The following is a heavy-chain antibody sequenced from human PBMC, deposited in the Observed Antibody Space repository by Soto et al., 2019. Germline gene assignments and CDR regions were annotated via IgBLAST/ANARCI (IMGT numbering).Heavy chain of an antibody. CDR2: ISYDGSNK. CDR3: GREDFYFDY. V-gene: IGHV3-30*03. J-gene: IGHJ4*02. D-gene: IGHD3-3*01. CDR1: GFTFSSYG. Sequence: PGGSLRLSCAASGFTFSSYGMHWVRQAPGKGLEWVAVISYDGSNKYYSDSVKGRFTISRDNSKNTLFLQMNSLRVEDAAVYYCGREDFYFDYWGQGALVTVSS.